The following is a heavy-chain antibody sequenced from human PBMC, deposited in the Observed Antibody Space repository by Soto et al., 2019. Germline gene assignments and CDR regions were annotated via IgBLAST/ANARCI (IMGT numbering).Heavy chain of an antibody. D-gene: IGHD1-1*01. CDR1: GFMFSNHG. Sequence: VQLVESGGGVVQPGRSLRLSCAASGFMFSNHGMHWVRQAPGKGLEWVAVIWSDGNNRDYADSVKGRFSISRDKSKNTVYLQMNRLRAEDTAVYYCVRGDNWNDEASDYWGQGTLVTVSS. V-gene: IGHV3-33*01. J-gene: IGHJ4*02. CDR2: IWSDGNNR. CDR3: VRGDNWNDEASDY.